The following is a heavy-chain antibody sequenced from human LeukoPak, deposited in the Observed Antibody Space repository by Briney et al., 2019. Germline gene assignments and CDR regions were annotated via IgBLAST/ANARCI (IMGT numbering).Heavy chain of an antibody. J-gene: IGHJ6*02. CDR2: ISYDGSNK. CDR1: GFTFSSYA. Sequence: GGSLRLSCAASGFTFSSYAMHWVRQAPGKGLEWVAVISYDGSNKCYADSVKGRFTISRDNSKNTLYLQMNSLRAEDTAVYYCARDLKLETYYYYYGMDVWGQGTTVTVSS. CDR3: ARDLKLETYYYYYGMDV. V-gene: IGHV3-30-3*01. D-gene: IGHD1-1*01.